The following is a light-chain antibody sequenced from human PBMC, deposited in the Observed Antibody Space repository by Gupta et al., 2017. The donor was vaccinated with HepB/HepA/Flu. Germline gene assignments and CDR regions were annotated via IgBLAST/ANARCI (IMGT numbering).Light chain of an antibody. CDR2: DVS. Sequence: QSALTQPRSVSGSPGQSVTISCTGTSSEVGGYNYVSWYQQHPGKAPKLMIYDVSNRPSGVPDRFSGSKSGNTASLAISGLQAEDEGDYYCCSYAGSYTVLFGGGTKLTVL. J-gene: IGLJ2*01. V-gene: IGLV2-11*01. CDR1: SSEVGGYNY. CDR3: CSYAGSYTVL.